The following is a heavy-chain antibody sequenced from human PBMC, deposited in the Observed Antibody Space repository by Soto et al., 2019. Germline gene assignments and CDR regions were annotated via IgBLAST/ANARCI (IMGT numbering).Heavy chain of an antibody. V-gene: IGHV3-23*01. CDR2: ISGTGGST. CDR3: LKDQSDDYDSGRYENWFDP. CDR1: EFNFSTYA. Sequence: LRDPSAALEFNFSTYAMRRVLKAPGKGLEWVSGISGTGGSTYYADSVKGRFTISRDNSKNTLYLQMNSLRAEDTAVYYCLKDQSDDYDSGRYENWFDPWGQGTLVTVSS. J-gene: IGHJ5*02. D-gene: IGHD3-22*01.